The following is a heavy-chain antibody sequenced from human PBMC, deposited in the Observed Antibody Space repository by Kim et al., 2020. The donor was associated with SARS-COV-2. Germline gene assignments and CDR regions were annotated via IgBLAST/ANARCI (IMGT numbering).Heavy chain of an antibody. CDR3: ARDGIAARSGYYYGMDV. V-gene: IGHV4-31*02. Sequence: RKSRVTISVDTSKNQFSLKLSSVTAADTAVYYCARDGIAARSGYYYGMDVWGQGTTVTVSS. J-gene: IGHJ6*02. D-gene: IGHD6-6*01.